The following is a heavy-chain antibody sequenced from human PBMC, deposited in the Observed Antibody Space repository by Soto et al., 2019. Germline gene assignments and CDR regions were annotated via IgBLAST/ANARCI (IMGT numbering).Heavy chain of an antibody. CDR2: IIPIFGTA. J-gene: IGHJ4*02. CDR1: GGTFSSYA. D-gene: IGHD1-7*01. V-gene: IGHV1-69*13. CDR3: ARVAKNYAFLVPFDY. Sequence: SVKVSCKASGGTFSSYAISWVRQAPGQGLEWMGGIIPIFGTANYAQKFQGRVTITADESTSTAYMELSSLRSEDTAVYYCARVAKNYAFLVPFDYWGQGTLVTVSS.